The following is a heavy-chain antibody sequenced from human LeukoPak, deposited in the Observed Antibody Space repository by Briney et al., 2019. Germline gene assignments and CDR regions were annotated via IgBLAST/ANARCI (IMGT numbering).Heavy chain of an antibody. V-gene: IGHV4-34*01. D-gene: IGHD2-8*01. CDR1: GGSFSGYY. Sequence: PSETLSLTCAVYGGSFSGYYWSWIRQPPGKGLEWIGEINHSGSTNYNPSLKSRVTISVDTSKNQFSLKLSSVTAADTAVYYCAREWAYCTNGVCYRGHYFDYWGQGTLVTVSS. J-gene: IGHJ4*02. CDR3: AREWAYCTNGVCYRGHYFDY. CDR2: INHSGST.